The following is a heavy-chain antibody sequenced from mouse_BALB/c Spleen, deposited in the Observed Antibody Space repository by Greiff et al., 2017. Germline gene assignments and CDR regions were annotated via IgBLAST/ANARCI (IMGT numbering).Heavy chain of an antibody. V-gene: IGHV3-2*02. J-gene: IGHJ4*01. CDR2: ISYSGST. D-gene: IGHD2-1*01. CDR1: GYSITSDYA. Sequence: EVQLVESGPGLVKPSQSLSLTCTVTGYSITSDYAWNWIRQFPGNKLEWMGYISYSGSTSYNPSLKSRISITRDTSKNQFFLQLNSVTTEDTATYYCAVYGNYAMDYWGQGTSVTVSS. CDR3: AVYGNYAMDY.